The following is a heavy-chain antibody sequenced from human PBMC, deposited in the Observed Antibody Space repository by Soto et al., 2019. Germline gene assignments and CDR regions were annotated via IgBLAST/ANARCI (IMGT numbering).Heavy chain of an antibody. CDR3: AKGGIRGGQQLVLSWFDP. CDR2: ISGSGGST. D-gene: IGHD6-13*01. V-gene: IGHV3-23*01. CDR1: GFTFSSYA. Sequence: PGGSLRLSCAASGFTFSSYAMSWVRQAPGKGLEWVSAISGSGGSTYYADSVKGRFTISRDNSKNTLYLQMNSLRAEDTAVYYCAKGGIRGGQQLVLSWFDPWGQGTLVTVSS. J-gene: IGHJ5*02.